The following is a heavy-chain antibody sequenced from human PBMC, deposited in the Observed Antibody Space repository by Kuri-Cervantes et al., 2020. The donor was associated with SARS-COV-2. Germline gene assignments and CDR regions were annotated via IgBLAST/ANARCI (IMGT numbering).Heavy chain of an antibody. CDR1: GGSFSGYY. CDR3: AREGNDYGDYYDY. V-gene: IGHV4-4*07. CDR2: IYTSGST. J-gene: IGHJ4*02. Sequence: SETLSLTCAVYGGSFSGYYWSWIRQPAGKGLEWIGSIYTSGSTNYNPSLKSRVTMSVDTSKNQFSLKLSSVTAADTAVYYCAREGNDYGDYYDYWGQGTLVTVSS. D-gene: IGHD4-17*01.